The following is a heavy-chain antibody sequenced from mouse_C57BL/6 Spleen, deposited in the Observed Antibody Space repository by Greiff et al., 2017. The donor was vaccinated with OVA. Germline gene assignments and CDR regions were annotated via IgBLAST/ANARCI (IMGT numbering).Heavy chain of an antibody. CDR1: GFSLTSYG. CDR2: IWSGGST. D-gene: IGHD2-1*01. Sequence: VKLVESGPGLVQPSQRLSITCTVSGFSLTSYGVHWVRQSPGKGLAWLGVIWSGGSTDYNAAFIFRLSISKDKSKSQVFFKMNSLQADDTSIYYCARALSLPCEGYYFDYWGQGTTLTVSS. J-gene: IGHJ2*01. V-gene: IGHV2-2*01. CDR3: ARALSLPCEGYYFDY.